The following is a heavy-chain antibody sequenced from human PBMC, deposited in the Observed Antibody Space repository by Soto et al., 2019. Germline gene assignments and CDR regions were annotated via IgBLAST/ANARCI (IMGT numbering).Heavy chain of an antibody. V-gene: IGHV3-30*18. CDR2: VTHDGRNI. D-gene: IGHD6-19*01. CDR1: GFTFSDYA. J-gene: IGHJ4*01. Sequence: VQLVESGGGVVQPGRFLRLSWAASGFTFSDYAMHWVRQAPGKGLEWVAVVTHDGRNIHYADFVKGRFTISRDSSKNTGSLEMTSLRAEDTAVYYCAKGGRQWLVTSDFNYWGHGALVTVSS. CDR3: AKGGRQWLVTSDFNY.